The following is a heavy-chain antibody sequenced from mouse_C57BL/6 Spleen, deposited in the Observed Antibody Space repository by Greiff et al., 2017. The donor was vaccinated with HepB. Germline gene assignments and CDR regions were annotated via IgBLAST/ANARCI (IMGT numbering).Heavy chain of an antibody. Sequence: VKLQQPGAELVRPGTSVKLSCKASGYTFTSYWMHWVKQRPGQGLEWIGVIDPSDSYTNYNQKFKGKATLTVDTSSSTAYMQLSSLTSEDSAVYYCARPSLYYGSSYGDYWGQGTTLTVSS. CDR1: GYTFTSYW. J-gene: IGHJ2*01. V-gene: IGHV1-59*01. CDR3: ARPSLYYGSSYGDY. CDR2: IDPSDSYT. D-gene: IGHD1-1*01.